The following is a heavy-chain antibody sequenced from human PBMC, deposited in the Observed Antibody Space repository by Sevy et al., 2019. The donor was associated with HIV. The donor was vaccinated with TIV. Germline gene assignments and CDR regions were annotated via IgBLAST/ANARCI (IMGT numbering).Heavy chain of an antibody. CDR2: ISYDGSNE. CDR1: GFTFSSYG. V-gene: IGHV3-30*18. CDR3: AKGGYFCSSGSCYVDQ. D-gene: IGHD2-15*01. Sequence: LSLTCAASGFTFSSYGMHWVRQAPGKGLEWVAVISYDGSNEYCADSVKGRFTISRDNSKNTLYLQMNSLRPEDTAVYYCAKGGYFCSSGSCYVDQWGQGTLVTVSS. J-gene: IGHJ4*02.